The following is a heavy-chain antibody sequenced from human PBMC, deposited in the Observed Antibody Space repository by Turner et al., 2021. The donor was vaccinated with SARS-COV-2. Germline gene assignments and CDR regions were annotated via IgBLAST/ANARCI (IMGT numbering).Heavy chain of an antibody. D-gene: IGHD6-13*01. CDR3: ARGISSSSRYFNWFDP. Sequence: QLQLPGSGPGVVKPSETLSLTCSVSGDSITRMSFYWGWIRQSPGKGLEWLGSLYYGGANYYNPSLNNRVTVSVDTSKNQFSLRLTSVTAADTAVYSCARGISSSSRYFNWFDPWGQGTLVTVSS. CDR2: LYYGGAN. V-gene: IGHV4-39*01. CDR1: GDSITRMSFY. J-gene: IGHJ5*02.